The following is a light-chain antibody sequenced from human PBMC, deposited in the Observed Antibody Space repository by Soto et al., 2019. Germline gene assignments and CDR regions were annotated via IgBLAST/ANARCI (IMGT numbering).Light chain of an antibody. CDR2: EVS. V-gene: IGLV2-14*01. CDR3: SSYRTKSSVV. CDR1: SSDVGGYNY. Sequence: QSALTQPASVSGSPGQSITISCTGTSSDVGGYNYVSWYQHHPGKAPKLMIYEVSSRPSGVSNRFFGSKSGDTASLTISGLQTEDEADYFCSSYRTKSSVVFGGGTKLTVL. J-gene: IGLJ2*01.